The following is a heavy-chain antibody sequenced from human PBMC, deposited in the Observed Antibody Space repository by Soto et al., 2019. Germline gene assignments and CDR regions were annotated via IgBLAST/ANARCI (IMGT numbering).Heavy chain of an antibody. D-gene: IGHD3-16*02. Sequence: ASVKVSCKASGYTFTNYAIHWVRQAPGQRLECLGSIDAGNGHTKYSQKFQGRVTITRDTSASTAYMELSSLRSEDTAVYYCVRGTWRYRFDIWGLGTLDTVSS. CDR3: VRGTWRYRFDI. CDR1: GYTFTNYA. CDR2: IDAGNGHT. J-gene: IGHJ4*02. V-gene: IGHV1-3*01.